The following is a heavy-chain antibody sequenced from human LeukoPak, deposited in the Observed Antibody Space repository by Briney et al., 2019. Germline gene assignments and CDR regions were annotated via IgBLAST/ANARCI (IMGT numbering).Heavy chain of an antibody. CDR1: GGSVSSGSYY. CDR3: ASGNMVRGVGPAEY. V-gene: IGHV4-61*01. CDR2: IYNSVRT. Sequence: PSETLSLTCIVSGGSVSSGSYYWSWIRQPPGKGLEWIGYIYNSVRTNYNPSLKSRVTISVDTSKSQLSLKLSSVTAADTAVYYCASGNMVRGVGPAEYWGQGTLVTVSS. J-gene: IGHJ4*02. D-gene: IGHD3-10*01.